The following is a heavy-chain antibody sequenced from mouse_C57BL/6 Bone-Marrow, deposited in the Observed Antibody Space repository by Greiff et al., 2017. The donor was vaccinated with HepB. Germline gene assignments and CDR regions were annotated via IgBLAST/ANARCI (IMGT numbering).Heavy chain of an antibody. Sequence: EVKVVESGGGLVKPGGSLKLSCAASGFTFSDYGMHWVRQAPEKGLEWVAYISSGSSTNYYAHTVKGRFTISRDNAKNTLFLQMTSLRSEDTAMYYCAWEGWLAWFAYWGQGTLVTVSA. J-gene: IGHJ3*01. CDR3: AWEGWLAWFAY. CDR1: GFTFSDYG. D-gene: IGHD2-3*01. CDR2: ISSGSSTN. V-gene: IGHV5-17*01.